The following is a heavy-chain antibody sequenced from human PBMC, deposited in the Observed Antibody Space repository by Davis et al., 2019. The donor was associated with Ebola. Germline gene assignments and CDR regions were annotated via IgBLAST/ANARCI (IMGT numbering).Heavy chain of an antibody. V-gene: IGHV4-61*09. J-gene: IGHJ4*02. CDR3: ARGGLGRGYSYGPMDY. D-gene: IGHD5-18*01. CDR2: IYTSGST. Sequence: PSETLSLTCTVSGGSISSGSYYWSWIRQPAGKGLEWIGHIYTSGSTYYNPSLKSRVTISVDTSKNQFSLKLSSVTAADTAVYYCARGGLGRGYSYGPMDYWGQGTLVTVSS. CDR1: GGSISSGSYY.